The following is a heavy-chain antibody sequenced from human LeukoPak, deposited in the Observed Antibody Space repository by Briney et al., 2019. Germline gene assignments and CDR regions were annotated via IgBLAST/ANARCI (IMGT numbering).Heavy chain of an antibody. V-gene: IGHV3-21*01. J-gene: IGHJ3*02. CDR2: ISSSSSYI. D-gene: IGHD5-12*01. CDR3: ARALVITRYSGYDYRSAFDI. Sequence: GGSLRLSCAASGFTFSSYSMNWVCQAPGKGLEWVSSISSSSSYIYYADSVKGRFTISRDNAKNSLYLQMNSLRAEDTAVYYCARALVITRYSGYDYRSAFDIWGQGTMVTVSS. CDR1: GFTFSSYS.